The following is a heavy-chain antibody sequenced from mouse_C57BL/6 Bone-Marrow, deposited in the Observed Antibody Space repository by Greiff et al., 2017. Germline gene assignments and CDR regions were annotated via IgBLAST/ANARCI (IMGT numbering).Heavy chain of an antibody. J-gene: IGHJ3*01. CDR1: GYTFTEYT. Sequence: QVQLQQSGAELVKPGASVKLSCKASGYTFTEYTIHWVKQRSGQGLEWIGWFYPGSGSITFNENFKDNATLTADKSSSTVDMDLSRLTTEDSAVYFFERHGYDDSAWCAYWGQGTLVTVSA. CDR3: ERHGYDDSAWCAY. CDR2: FYPGSGSI. D-gene: IGHD2-4*01. V-gene: IGHV1-62-2*01.